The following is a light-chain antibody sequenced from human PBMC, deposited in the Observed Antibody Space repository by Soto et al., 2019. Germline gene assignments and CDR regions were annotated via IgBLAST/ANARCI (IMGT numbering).Light chain of an antibody. CDR2: SNN. V-gene: IGLV1-44*01. Sequence: QAVVTQPPSAYGTPGQRATISCFGSSSNIETNTVSWYQQFPGTAPKLLIYSNNQRPSGVPDRFSASKSGTSASLAISGLQSEDEADYFCAAWDDSLKDVLFGGGTKLTVL. CDR3: AAWDDSLKDVL. J-gene: IGLJ2*01. CDR1: SSNIETNT.